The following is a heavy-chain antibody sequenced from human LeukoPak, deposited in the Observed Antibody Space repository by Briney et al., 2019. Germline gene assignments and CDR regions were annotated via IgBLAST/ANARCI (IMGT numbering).Heavy chain of an antibody. J-gene: IGHJ5*02. V-gene: IGHV3-74*01. CDR3: ARPTKEGSSWYWWFDP. CDR2: INNDGSST. D-gene: IGHD6-13*01. CDR1: GFTFSSYW. Sequence: PGGCLRLSCAASGFTFSSYWMHWVRQAPGKGLVWVSRINNDGSSTSYADSVKGRFTISRDNAKNTLYLQMNSLRAEDAAVYYCARPTKEGSSWYWWFDPWGQGTLVTVSS.